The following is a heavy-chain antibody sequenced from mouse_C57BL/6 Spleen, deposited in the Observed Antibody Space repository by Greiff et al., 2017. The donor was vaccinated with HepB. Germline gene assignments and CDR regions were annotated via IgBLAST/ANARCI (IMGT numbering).Heavy chain of an antibody. D-gene: IGHD1-1*01. Sequence: EVKLMESGGGLVKPGGSLKLSCAASGFTFSSYAMSWVRQTPEKRLEWVATISDGGSYTYYPDNVKGRFTISRDNAKNNLYLQMSHLKSEDTAMYYCARGGVRTVYFDYWGQGTTLTVSS. V-gene: IGHV5-4*03. CDR3: ARGGVRTVYFDY. CDR1: GFTFSSYA. J-gene: IGHJ2*01. CDR2: ISDGGSYT.